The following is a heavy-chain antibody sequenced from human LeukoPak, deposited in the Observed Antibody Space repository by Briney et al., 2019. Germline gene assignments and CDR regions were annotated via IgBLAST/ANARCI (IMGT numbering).Heavy chain of an antibody. CDR1: GGPISSGDYY. Sequence: PSQTLSLTCTVSGGPISSGDYYWSWIRQPPGKGLEWIGYIYYSESTYYSPSLKSRVTILVDSSKSQFSLELSSVTAADTAVYYCARLVGDWFDPWGQGTLVTVSS. CDR3: ARLVGDWFDP. J-gene: IGHJ5*02. V-gene: IGHV4-30-4*01. D-gene: IGHD1-26*01. CDR2: IYYSEST.